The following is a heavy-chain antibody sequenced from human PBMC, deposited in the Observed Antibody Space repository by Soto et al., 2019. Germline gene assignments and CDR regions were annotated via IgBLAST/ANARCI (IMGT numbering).Heavy chain of an antibody. CDR2: INYSGSA. Sequence: QVQLQQWGAGLLKPSETLSLTCAVYGGSFSGYYWSWIRQSPRRGLEWIGEINYSGSANYNPSLRSRVTLTVDSSKKQFSRQGTSGTAADSCFYFCATTRRVKYNPDYGRVTTGGRGPGGQGPQVTVSS. D-gene: IGHD3-16*01. J-gene: IGHJ5*02. CDR1: GGSFSGYY. CDR3: ATTRRVKYNPDYGRVTTGGRGP. V-gene: IGHV4-34*02.